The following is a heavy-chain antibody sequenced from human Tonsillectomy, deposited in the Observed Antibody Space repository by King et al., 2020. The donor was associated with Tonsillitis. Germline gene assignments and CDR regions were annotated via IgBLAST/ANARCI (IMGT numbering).Heavy chain of an antibody. D-gene: IGHD5-24*01. V-gene: IGHV3-30*18. CDR3: AKCVGMATTRDAFDI. J-gene: IGHJ3*02. CDR1: GFTFSSYG. Sequence: VQLVESGGGVVQPGRSLRLSCAASGFTFSSYGMHWVRQAPGKGLEWVAVVANDGTKKYYADSVKGRFTISRDNSKNTLYLQMNTLRAEDTAVYFCAKCVGMATTRDAFDIWGQGTKVTVSA. CDR2: VANDGTKK.